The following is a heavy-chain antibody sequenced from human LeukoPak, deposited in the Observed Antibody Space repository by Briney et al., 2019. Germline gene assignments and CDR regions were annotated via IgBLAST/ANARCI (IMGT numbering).Heavy chain of an antibody. V-gene: IGHV3-23*01. D-gene: IGHD6-6*01. CDR3: ARQPIEYSSSSGNYYYYYMDV. J-gene: IGHJ6*03. CDR1: GFIFNNYA. CDR2: ISSTGSGT. Sequence: PGVSLRLSCAASGFIFNNYAMSWARQAPGKGLEWVSRISSTGSGTYYADSVKGRFTISRGNSKNTLLLQMNSLRAEDAAVYYCARQPIEYSSSSGNYYYYYMDVWGKGTTVTVSS.